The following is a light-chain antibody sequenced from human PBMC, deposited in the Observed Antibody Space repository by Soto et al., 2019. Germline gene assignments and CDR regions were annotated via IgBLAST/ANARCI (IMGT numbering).Light chain of an antibody. Sequence: DIVLTQSPATLSLSPGERATLSCRASQSLSNNYLAWYQKKPGQSPMLLIYGAYTRATGIPHRFSGSGSVTEFTLTITGLETEDFTVYYCPKYGGSLPRTFGPGTKV. J-gene: IGKJ1*01. CDR1: QSLSNNY. CDR3: PKYGGSLPRT. V-gene: IGKV3-20*01. CDR2: GAY.